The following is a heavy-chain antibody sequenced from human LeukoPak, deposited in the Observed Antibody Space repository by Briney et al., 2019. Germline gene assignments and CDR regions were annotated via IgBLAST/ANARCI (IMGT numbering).Heavy chain of an antibody. D-gene: IGHD6-19*01. V-gene: IGHV3-30-3*01. CDR3: ARERIAVAGYNWFDP. Sequence: PGRSLRLSCAASGFTFSSYAMHWVRQAPGKGLEWVAVISYDGSNKYYADSVKGRFTISRDNSKNTLYLRMYSLRAEDTAVYYCARERIAVAGYNWFDPWGQGTLVTVSS. CDR2: ISYDGSNK. CDR1: GFTFSSYA. J-gene: IGHJ5*02.